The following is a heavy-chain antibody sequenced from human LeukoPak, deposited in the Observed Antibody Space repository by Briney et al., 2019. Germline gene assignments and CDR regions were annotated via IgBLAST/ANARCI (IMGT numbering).Heavy chain of an antibody. CDR2: IYYSGST. V-gene: IGHV4-59*12. CDR3: ARVIGSREEGGYFDY. Sequence: SETLSLTCTVSGGSISSYYWSWIRQPPGKGLEWIGYIYYSGSTNYNPSLKSRVTISVDTSKNQFSLKLSSVTAADTAVYYCARVIGSREEGGYFDYWGQGTLVTVSS. CDR1: GGSISSYY. D-gene: IGHD3-16*02. J-gene: IGHJ4*02.